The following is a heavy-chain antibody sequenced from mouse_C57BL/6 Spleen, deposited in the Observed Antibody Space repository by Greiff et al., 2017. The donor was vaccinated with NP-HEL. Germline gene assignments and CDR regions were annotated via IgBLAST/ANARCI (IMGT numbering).Heavy chain of an antibody. CDR2: IDPENGDT. CDR1: GFNIKDDY. Sequence: EVKLMESGAELVRPGASVKLSCTASGFNIKDDYMHWVKQRPEQGLEWIGWIDPENGDTEYASKFQGKATITADTSSNTAYLQLSSLTSEDTAVYYCTTSYDYDFFDYWGQGTTLTVSS. D-gene: IGHD2-4*01. CDR3: TTSYDYDFFDY. V-gene: IGHV14-4*01. J-gene: IGHJ2*01.